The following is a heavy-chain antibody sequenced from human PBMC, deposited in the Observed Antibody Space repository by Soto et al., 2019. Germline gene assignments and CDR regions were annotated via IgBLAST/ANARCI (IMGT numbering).Heavy chain of an antibody. V-gene: IGHV1-69*01. J-gene: IGHJ6*02. Sequence: QVQLVQSGAEVKKPGSSVKVSCKASGGTFSSYAISWVRQAPGQGLEWMGGIIPIFGTANYAQKFQGRVTITADESTSPAYMELSSLRSEDTAVYYCARPRSNTAMVSGGMDVWGQGTTVTVSS. D-gene: IGHD5-18*01. CDR3: ARPRSNTAMVSGGMDV. CDR1: GGTFSSYA. CDR2: IIPIFGTA.